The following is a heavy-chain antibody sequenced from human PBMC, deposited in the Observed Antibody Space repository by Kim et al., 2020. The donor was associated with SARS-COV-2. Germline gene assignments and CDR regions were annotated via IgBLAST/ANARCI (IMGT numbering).Heavy chain of an antibody. V-gene: IGHV4-34*01. D-gene: IGHD2-8*01. CDR3: ARVRVTSHKTDFDP. CDR1: GGSFSGYY. Sequence: SETLSLTCAVYGGSFSGYYWSWIRQPPGKGLEWIGEINHSGSTNYNPSLKSRVTISVDTSKNQFSLKLSSVTAADTAVYYCARVRVTSHKTDFDPWGQGTLVTVSS. CDR2: INHSGST. J-gene: IGHJ5*02.